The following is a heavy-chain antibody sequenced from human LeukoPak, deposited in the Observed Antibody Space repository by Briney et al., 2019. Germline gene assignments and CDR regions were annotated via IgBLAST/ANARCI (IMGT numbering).Heavy chain of an antibody. D-gene: IGHD3-22*01. J-gene: IGHJ4*02. CDR2: IKQDGSGK. Sequence: GGSLRLSCAASGFTFRNYWMSWVRQPPRKGLEWVANIKQDGSGKYYVDSVKGRFTISRDNAKNTLYLQMNSPRDEDTGVYYCARERPYYYDSSGTALMAEIKYYFDYWGQGTLVTVSS. CDR3: ARERPYYYDSSGTALMAEIKYYFDY. V-gene: IGHV3-7*01. CDR1: GFTFRNYW.